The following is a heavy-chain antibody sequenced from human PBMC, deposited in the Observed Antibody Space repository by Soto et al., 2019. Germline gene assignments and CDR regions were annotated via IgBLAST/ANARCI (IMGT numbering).Heavy chain of an antibody. CDR1: GFTFSNYA. CDR3: AKDQGSSWYEIDY. J-gene: IGHJ4*02. Sequence: EVQLLESGGGLVQPGGSLRLSCAASGFTFSNYAVTWVRQAPGKGREGVSTISGSGGGTYYEDPVKGRFTISRDNSKNTLYLQMNSLRAEDTAVYYCAKDQGSSWYEIDYWGQGTLVTVSS. CDR2: ISGSGGGT. D-gene: IGHD6-13*01. V-gene: IGHV3-23*01.